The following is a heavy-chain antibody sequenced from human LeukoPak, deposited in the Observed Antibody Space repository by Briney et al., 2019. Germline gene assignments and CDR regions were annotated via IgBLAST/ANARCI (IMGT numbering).Heavy chain of an antibody. CDR3: ARKVLLWFGESTNWFDP. CDR2: ISAYNGNT. V-gene: IGHV1-18*01. CDR1: GYTFTSYG. Sequence: ASVKVSCKASGYTFTSYGISWVRQAPGQGLEWMGWISAYNGNTNYAQKLQGRVTMTTDTSTSTAYMELRSLRSDDTAVYYCARKVLLWFGESTNWFDPWGQGTLVTVSS. J-gene: IGHJ5*02. D-gene: IGHD3-10*01.